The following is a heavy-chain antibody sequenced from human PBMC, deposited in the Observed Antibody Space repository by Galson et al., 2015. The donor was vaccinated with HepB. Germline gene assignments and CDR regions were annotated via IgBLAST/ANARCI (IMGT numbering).Heavy chain of an antibody. V-gene: IGHV1-46*03. CDR2: INPSGGST. CDR1: GYTFTSYY. D-gene: IGHD3-16*02. CDR3: ARGLKYDYVWGSYRTIGTAHDAFDI. J-gene: IGHJ3*02. Sequence: SVKVSCKASGYTFTSYYKHWVRHAPGQGLEWMGIINPSGGSTSYAQKFQGRVTMTRDTSTSTVYMELSSLRSEDTAVYYCARGLKYDYVWGSYRTIGTAHDAFDIWGQGTMVTVSS.